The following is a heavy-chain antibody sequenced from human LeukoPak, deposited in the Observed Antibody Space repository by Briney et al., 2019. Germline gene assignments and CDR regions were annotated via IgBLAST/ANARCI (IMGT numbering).Heavy chain of an antibody. CDR2: IKQDGSKK. CDR1: GFIFSNYA. Sequence: GGSLRLSCAASGFIFSNYAISWVRQAPGKGLEWVANIKQDGSKKNYVDSMKGRFTISRDNAKNSLYLQMNSLRAEDTAVYYCARENWGLDYWGQGTLVTVSS. D-gene: IGHD7-27*01. V-gene: IGHV3-7*01. CDR3: ARENWGLDY. J-gene: IGHJ4*02.